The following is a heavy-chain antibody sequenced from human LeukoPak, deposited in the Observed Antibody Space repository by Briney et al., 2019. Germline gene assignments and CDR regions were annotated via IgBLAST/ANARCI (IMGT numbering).Heavy chain of an antibody. CDR2: IWYDGSYK. Sequence: PGGSLRLSCAASGFTFSSYGMHWVRQAPGKGLEWVTVIWYDGSYKYYTDSVKGRFNISRDNSKNWLYLQMNSLRAEDRAVYYCAKDLLAAAGQNFYYGGQGTLVTVSS. V-gene: IGHV3-33*06. CDR3: AKDLLAAAGQNFYY. CDR1: GFTFSSYG. D-gene: IGHD6-13*01. J-gene: IGHJ4*02.